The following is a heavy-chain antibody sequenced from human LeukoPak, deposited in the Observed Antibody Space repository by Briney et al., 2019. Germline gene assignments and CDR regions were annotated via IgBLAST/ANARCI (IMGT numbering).Heavy chain of an antibody. D-gene: IGHD2-15*01. J-gene: IGHJ6*03. Sequence: ASVKVSCKASGYTFTSYYMHWVRQAPGQGLEWMGWINPNSGDTNYAQKFQGRVTMTRDTSISTAYMELNRLRSDDTAVYYCARAFNVIVVTAKVYYFYFMDVWGKGTTVTVSS. V-gene: IGHV1-2*02. CDR1: GYTFTSYY. CDR3: ARAFNVIVVTAKVYYFYFMDV. CDR2: INPNSGDT.